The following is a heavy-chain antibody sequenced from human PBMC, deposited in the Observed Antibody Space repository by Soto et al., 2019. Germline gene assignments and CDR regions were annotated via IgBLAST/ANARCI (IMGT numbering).Heavy chain of an antibody. D-gene: IGHD2-21*02. J-gene: IGHJ4*02. V-gene: IGHV1-2*04. Sequence: ASVKVSCKASGYTFTGYYMHWVRQAPGQGLEWMGWINPNSGGTNYAQKFQGWVTMTRDTSISAAYMELSRLRSGDTAVYYCARGTDGGDHLDYWGQGTLVTVSS. CDR3: ARGTDGGDHLDY. CDR2: INPNSGGT. CDR1: GYTFTGYY.